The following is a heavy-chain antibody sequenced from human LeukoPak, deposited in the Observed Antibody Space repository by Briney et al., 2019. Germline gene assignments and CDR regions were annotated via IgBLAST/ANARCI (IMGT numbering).Heavy chain of an antibody. CDR1: GYTLTELS. CDR3: ATVSSGWYYFDY. CDR2: FDPEDGET. V-gene: IGHV1-24*01. J-gene: IGHJ4*02. Sequence: ASVKVSCKVSGYTLTELSMHWVRQAPGKGLEWMGGFDPEDGETIYAQKFQGRVTMTEDTSTDTAYTELSSLRSEDTAVYYCATVSSGWYYFDYWGQGTLVTVSS. D-gene: IGHD6-19*01.